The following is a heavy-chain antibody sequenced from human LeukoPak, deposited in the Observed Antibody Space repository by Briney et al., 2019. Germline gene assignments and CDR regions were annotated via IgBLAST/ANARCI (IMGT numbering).Heavy chain of an antibody. V-gene: IGHV3-53*01. CDR1: GFVVRNNY. D-gene: IGHD3-16*02. CDR3: ASMITFGGVIVPTFDY. CDR2: IYTGGTT. J-gene: IGHJ4*02. Sequence: PGGSLRLSCAASGFVVRNNYMSWVRQAPGKGLEWVSVIYTGGTTYYADSVRGRFTISRDNPKNMLYLQMSSLRAEDTAVYYCASMITFGGVIVPTFDYWGQGTLVTVSS.